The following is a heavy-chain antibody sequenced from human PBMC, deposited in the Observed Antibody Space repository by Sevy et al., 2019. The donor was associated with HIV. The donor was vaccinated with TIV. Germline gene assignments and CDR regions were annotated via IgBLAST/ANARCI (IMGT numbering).Heavy chain of an antibody. Sequence: GGSLRLSCAASGFTFSSYAMSWVRQAPGKGLEWVSAISGSGGSTYYADSAKGRFTNSRDNSKNTQYLQMNCLRAEDTAVYYCAKDPGGGMIVVVITWFDPWGQGTLVTVSS. CDR1: GFTFSSYA. CDR3: AKDPGGGMIVVVITWFDP. J-gene: IGHJ5*02. D-gene: IGHD3-22*01. CDR2: ISGSGGST. V-gene: IGHV3-23*01.